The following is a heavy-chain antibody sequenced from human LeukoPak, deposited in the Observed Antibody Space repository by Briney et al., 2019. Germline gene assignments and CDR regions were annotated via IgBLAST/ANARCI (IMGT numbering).Heavy chain of an antibody. CDR3: AREMAHYFDSSGYSF. CDR2: IKQDGSEE. Sequence: GGSLRLSCAASGFTFSSYWMSWVRQAPGKGLEWVANIKQDGSEEVYVDSVKGRFTISRDNAKNSLFLQMNTLRAEDTAVYYCAREMAHYFDSSGYSFWGQGTLVTVSS. V-gene: IGHV3-7*01. D-gene: IGHD3-22*01. J-gene: IGHJ4*02. CDR1: GFTFSSYW.